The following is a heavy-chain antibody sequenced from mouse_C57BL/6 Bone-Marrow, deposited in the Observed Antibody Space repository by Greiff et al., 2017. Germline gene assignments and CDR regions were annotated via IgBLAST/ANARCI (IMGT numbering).Heavy chain of an antibody. CDR2: IDPSDSYT. Sequence: QVQLQQPGAELVRPGTSVKLSCKASGYTFTSYWMHWVKQRPGQGLEWIGVIDPSDSYTNYNQKFKGKDTLTVDTSSSTAYMQLSSLTSEDSAVYYCASEGGYYDFDYWGQGTTLTVSS. CDR1: GYTFTSYW. V-gene: IGHV1-59*01. D-gene: IGHD2-3*01. J-gene: IGHJ2*01. CDR3: ASEGGYYDFDY.